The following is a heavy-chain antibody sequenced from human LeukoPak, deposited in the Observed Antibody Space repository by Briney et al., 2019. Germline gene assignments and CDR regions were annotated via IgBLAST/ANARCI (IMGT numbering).Heavy chain of an antibody. J-gene: IGHJ4*02. D-gene: IGHD4-17*01. Sequence: PGGSLRLSCAASGFTFSSYGMHWVRQAPGKGLEWVAVISYDGSNKYYADSVKGRFTISRDNSKNTLYLQMNSLRAEDTAVYYCAKDYPEEYIEPWFPRKPTVTCDYWGQGTLVTVSS. CDR1: GFTFSSYG. V-gene: IGHV3-30*18. CDR2: ISYDGSNK. CDR3: AKDYPEEYIEPWFPRKPTVTCDY.